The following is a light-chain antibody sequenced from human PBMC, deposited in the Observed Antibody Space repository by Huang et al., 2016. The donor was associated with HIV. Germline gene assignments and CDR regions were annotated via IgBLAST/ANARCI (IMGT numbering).Light chain of an antibody. CDR3: QQYYQNPQT. V-gene: IGKV4-1*01. Sequence: DIVMTQSPDSLSVSPGERATIDCKSSQSLLYSLNNKNYLAWFQQKPGRSTKLLLYWASRREYGIPERFSGSGSGTDFTLTINNLQPEDVATYYCQQYYQNPQTFGQGT. CDR1: QSLLYSLNNKNY. J-gene: IGKJ5*01. CDR2: WAS.